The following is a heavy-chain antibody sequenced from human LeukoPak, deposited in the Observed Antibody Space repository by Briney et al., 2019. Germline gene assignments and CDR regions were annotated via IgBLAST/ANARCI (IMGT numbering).Heavy chain of an antibody. CDR2: ISSSSSTI. D-gene: IGHD6-19*01. J-gene: IGHJ6*03. CDR3: ASQGWYRDYYMDV. Sequence: GGSLRLSCAASGFSFSSYIMNWVRQAPGKGLEWVSHISSSSSTIYYADSVKGRFTISRDNAKNSLYLQMNSLRAEDTAVYYCASQGWYRDYYMDVWGKGTTVTVSS. CDR1: GFSFSSYI. V-gene: IGHV3-48*04.